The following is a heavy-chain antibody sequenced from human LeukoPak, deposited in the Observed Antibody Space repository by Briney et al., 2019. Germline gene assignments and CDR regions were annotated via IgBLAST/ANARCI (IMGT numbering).Heavy chain of an antibody. CDR1: RYTFTSYY. Sequence: GASVKVSCTASRYTFTSYYIPWARQAPGQGLEWMGIINPSDGSTTYAQKFQGRVTMTRDTSTSAVYMELSSLRSEDTAVYYCARHQSAGEYPFDYWGQGTLVTVSS. J-gene: IGHJ4*02. V-gene: IGHV1-46*01. CDR2: INPSDGST. CDR3: ARHQSAGEYPFDY. D-gene: IGHD3-16*01.